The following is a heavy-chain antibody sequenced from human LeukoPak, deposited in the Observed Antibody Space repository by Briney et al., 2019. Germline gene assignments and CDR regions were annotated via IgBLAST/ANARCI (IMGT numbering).Heavy chain of an antibody. J-gene: IGHJ4*02. CDR3: ARHVSSSGEDS. CDR1: GYIFTNYY. Sequence: GASVKVSCKASGYIFTNYYMHWVRQAPGQGLEWMGWINPRSGGTNFAQKLQGRVTMTRDTSISAGYMELSRLRSDDTAVYYCARHVSSSGEDSWGQGTLVTVSS. V-gene: IGHV1-2*02. CDR2: INPRSGGT. D-gene: IGHD2-21*01.